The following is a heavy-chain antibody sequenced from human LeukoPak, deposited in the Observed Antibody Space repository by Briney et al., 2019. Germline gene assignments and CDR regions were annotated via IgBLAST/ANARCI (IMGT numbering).Heavy chain of an antibody. CDR2: IYYSGST. J-gene: IGHJ5*02. D-gene: IGHD2-2*01. Sequence: SETLSLTCTVSGGSISSGDYYWSWIRQPPGKGLEWIGYIYYSGSTYYNPSLKSRVTISVDTSKNQFSLKLSSVTAADTAVYYCARRVSAASNWFDPWGQGTLVTVSS. CDR1: GGSISSGDYY. V-gene: IGHV4-30-4*02. CDR3: ARRVSAASNWFDP.